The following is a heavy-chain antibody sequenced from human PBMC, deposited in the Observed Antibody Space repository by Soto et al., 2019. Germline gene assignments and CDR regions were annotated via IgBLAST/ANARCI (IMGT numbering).Heavy chain of an antibody. CDR1: GFTFSSYW. CDR3: ARGLIVGATY. V-gene: IGHV3-74*01. CDR2: INSDGSST. J-gene: IGHJ4*02. D-gene: IGHD1-26*01. Sequence: EVQLVESGGGLVQPGGSLRLSCVASGFTFSSYWMHWVRQDPGKGLVWVSRINSDGSSTSYADSVKGRFTISRDNAKNTRYLQMSSLRAEDTAVYYCARGLIVGATYWGQGTLVTVSS.